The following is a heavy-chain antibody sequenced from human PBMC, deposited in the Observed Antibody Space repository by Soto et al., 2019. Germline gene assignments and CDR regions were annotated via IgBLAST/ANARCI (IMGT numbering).Heavy chain of an antibody. CDR3: AKDLSSGYDFF. D-gene: IGHD3-3*01. V-gene: IGHV3-30*18. J-gene: IGHJ4*02. CDR2: ISYDGSNK. Sequence: PGGSLRLSCAASGFTFSSYGMHWVRQAPGKGLEWVAVISYDGSNKYYADSVKGRFTISRDNSKNTLYLQMNSLRAEDTAVYYCAKDLSSGYDFFWGQGTLVTVSS. CDR1: GFTFSSYG.